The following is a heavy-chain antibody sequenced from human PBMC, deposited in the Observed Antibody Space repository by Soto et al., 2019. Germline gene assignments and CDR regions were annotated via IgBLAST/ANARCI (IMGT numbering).Heavy chain of an antibody. V-gene: IGHV1-69*02. CDR1: GGTFSSYT. CDR3: ARADGYNPYY. Sequence: QVQLVQSGAEVKKPGSSVKVSCKASGGTFSSYTISWVRQAPGQGLEWMGRIIPILGIANYAQKFQGRVTITTDKSTSTAYMELSSLRSEDTAVSYCARADGYNPYYWGQGTLVSVSS. D-gene: IGHD5-12*01. CDR2: IIPILGIA. J-gene: IGHJ4*02.